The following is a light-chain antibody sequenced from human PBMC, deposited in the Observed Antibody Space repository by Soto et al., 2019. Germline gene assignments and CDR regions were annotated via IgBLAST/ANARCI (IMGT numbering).Light chain of an antibody. CDR3: QQYQHWPLT. CDR2: DAS. J-gene: IGKJ3*01. CDR1: QSVASH. V-gene: IGKV3-15*01. Sequence: ETMMTQSPATLSVSLGERVTLSCRASQSVASHFAWYHQRPGQAPRLLIYDASTRATGILARFSGSGSGTEFTLTITTLQSDDFGVYYCQQYQHWPLTFGPGTKVEIK.